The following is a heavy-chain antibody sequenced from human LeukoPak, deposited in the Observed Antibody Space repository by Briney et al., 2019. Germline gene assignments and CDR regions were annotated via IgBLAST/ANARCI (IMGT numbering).Heavy chain of an antibody. D-gene: IGHD5-12*01. CDR2: INPNSGGT. V-gene: IGHV1-2*02. J-gene: IGHJ4*02. CDR1: GYTFTGYY. CDR3: AREVYSGYDSFGY. Sequence: GASVKVSCKASGYTFTGYYIHWVRQAPGQGLEWMGWINPNSGGTNSAQKFQGRVTMTRDTSISTAYMEPSRLRSDDTAVYYCAREVYSGYDSFGYWGQGTLVTVSS.